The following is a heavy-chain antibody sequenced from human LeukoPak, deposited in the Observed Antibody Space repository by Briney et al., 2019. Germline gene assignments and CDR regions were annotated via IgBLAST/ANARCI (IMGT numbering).Heavy chain of an antibody. J-gene: IGHJ6*03. Sequence: SETLSLTCAVYGGSFRNYYWSWIRQPPGKGLEWIGEVDHSGDTNYNPSLKSRVTMSVDMSKNQFSLKLISVTAADTAVYYCARRYCSGGVCYHYYYYMDVWGEGTTVTVSS. CDR3: ARRYCSGGVCYHYYYYMDV. CDR1: GGSFRNYY. V-gene: IGHV4-34*01. CDR2: VDHSGDT. D-gene: IGHD2-8*02.